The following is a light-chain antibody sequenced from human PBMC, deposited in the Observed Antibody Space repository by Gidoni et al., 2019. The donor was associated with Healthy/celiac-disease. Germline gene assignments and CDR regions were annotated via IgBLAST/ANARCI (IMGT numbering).Light chain of an antibody. J-gene: IGKJ2*01. Sequence: DIQMTQSPSSLSASVGDRVTIPCRASQSISSYLNWYQQKPGKAPKLLIYAASSLQSGVPSRFSGSGSGTDFTLTISSLQPEDFATYYCQQSYTHPQTFGQWTKLEIK. CDR1: QSISSY. CDR3: QQSYTHPQT. CDR2: AAS. V-gene: IGKV1-39*01.